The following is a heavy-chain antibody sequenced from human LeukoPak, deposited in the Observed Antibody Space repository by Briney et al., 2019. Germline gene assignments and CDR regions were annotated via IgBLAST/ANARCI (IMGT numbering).Heavy chain of an antibody. D-gene: IGHD5-24*01. CDR3: AREEGRDGYNFDY. CDR1: GYTFTGYY. CDR2: INPNSGGT. Sequence: PGGSLRLSCAASGYTFTGYYMHWVRQAPGQGLEWMGLINPNSGGTNYAQKFQGWVTMTRDTSISTAYMELSRLRSDDTAVYYCAREEGRDGYNFDYWGQGTLVTVSS. V-gene: IGHV1-2*04. J-gene: IGHJ4*02.